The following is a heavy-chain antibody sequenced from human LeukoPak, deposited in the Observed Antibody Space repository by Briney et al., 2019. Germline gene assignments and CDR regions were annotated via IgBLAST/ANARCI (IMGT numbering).Heavy chain of an antibody. CDR1: GDTFTGYY. CDR2: INPNSGGT. D-gene: IGHD1-26*01. J-gene: IGHJ3*02. CDR3: PREFSGSYYSGRIYAFDI. V-gene: IGHV1-2*02. Sequence: ASVKVSCKSSGDTFTGYYMHWVRQAPGQGLEWMGWINPNSGGTNYAQKFQGRVTMTRDTSISTAYMELSRLRSDDTAVYYCPREFSGSYYSGRIYAFDIWGQGTMVTVSS.